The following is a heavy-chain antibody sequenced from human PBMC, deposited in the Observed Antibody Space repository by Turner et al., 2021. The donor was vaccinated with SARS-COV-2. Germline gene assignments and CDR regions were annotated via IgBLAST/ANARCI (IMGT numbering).Heavy chain of an antibody. CDR1: GYTLTELS. D-gene: IGHD3-9*01. V-gene: IGHV1-24*01. CDR3: ATDDILTGYYTSFDY. Sequence: QVQLVQSGAEVKKPGASVKVSCKVSGYTLTELSMHWVRQAPGKGLEWMGSFDPEDGETISAQKFQGRVTMTGDTSTDTAYMELSSLRSEDTAVYYCATDDILTGYYTSFDYWGQGTLVTVSS. J-gene: IGHJ4*02. CDR2: FDPEDGET.